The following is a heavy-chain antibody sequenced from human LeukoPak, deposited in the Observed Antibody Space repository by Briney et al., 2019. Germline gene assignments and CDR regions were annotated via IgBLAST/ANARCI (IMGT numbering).Heavy chain of an antibody. CDR3: ATDRGWRSTARGFPY. V-gene: IGHV4-4*02. CDR1: GGSISSSKW. J-gene: IGHJ4*02. D-gene: IGHD2-2*01. Sequence: PSGTLSLTCAVSGGSISSSKWWSWVRQPPGKGLEWIGEIYHSGSTNYNPSLKSRVTISVDKSKNQFSLKLSSVTAADTAVYYCATDRGWRSTARGFPYWGQGTLVTVSS. CDR2: IYHSGST.